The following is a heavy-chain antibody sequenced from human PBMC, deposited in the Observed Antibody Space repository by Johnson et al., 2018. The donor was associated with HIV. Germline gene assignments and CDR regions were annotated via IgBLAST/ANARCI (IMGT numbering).Heavy chain of an antibody. CDR1: GFTFSSYW. CDR3: AKGSKWEPRDSFDI. D-gene: IGHD1-26*01. CDR2: INSEGSST. J-gene: IGHJ3*02. V-gene: IGHV3-74*02. Sequence: VQLVESGGGLVKPGGSLRLSCAASGFTFSSYWMHWFRQAPGNGLVWVSHINSEGSSTTYADSVKGRFTISRDNAKNSLYLQMNSLRAEDTALYYCAKGSKWEPRDSFDIWGQGTMVTVSS.